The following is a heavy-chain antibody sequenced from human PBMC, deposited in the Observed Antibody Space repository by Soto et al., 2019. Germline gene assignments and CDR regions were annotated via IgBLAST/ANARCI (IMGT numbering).Heavy chain of an antibody. J-gene: IGHJ5*02. V-gene: IGHV4-30-4*01. CDR1: GGSISSGDYY. Sequence: SETLSLTCTVSGGSISSGDYYWSWIRQPPGKGLEWIGYIYYSGSTYYNPSLKSRVTISVDTSKNQFSLKLGSVTAADTAVYYCARVGTRSGSYDFWSGYPSFNWFDPWGQGTLVTVSS. CDR2: IYYSGST. CDR3: ARVGTRSGSYDFWSGYPSFNWFDP. D-gene: IGHD3-3*01.